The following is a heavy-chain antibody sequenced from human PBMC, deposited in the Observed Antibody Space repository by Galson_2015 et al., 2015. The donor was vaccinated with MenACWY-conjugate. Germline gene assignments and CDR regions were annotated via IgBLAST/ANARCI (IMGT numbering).Heavy chain of an antibody. CDR3: AKDSGDVVAMVPGDYLDR. CDR2: VNRDGSRT. D-gene: IGHD2-15*01. CDR1: GFTFSNYW. V-gene: IGHV3-74*01. Sequence: SLRLSCAASGFTFSNYWMHWVRHVPGKGLVWVSRVNRDGSRTTYADSVKGRFTISRDNTKNILYLQMGSLRVEDTALYYCAKDSGDVVAMVPGDYLDRWGQGSLVTVSS. J-gene: IGHJ4*02.